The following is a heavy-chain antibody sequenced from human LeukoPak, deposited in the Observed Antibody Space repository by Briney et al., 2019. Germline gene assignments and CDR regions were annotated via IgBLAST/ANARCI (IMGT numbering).Heavy chain of an antibody. J-gene: IGHJ5*02. CDR1: GYSISRGYY. V-gene: IGHV4-38-2*02. D-gene: IGHD3-10*01. CDR3: ARDMVRGRGWFDP. Sequence: SETLSLTCAVPGYSISRGYYWGWIRQPPGKGLAWIGSIYHSGSTYYNPSLKSRVTISVDTSKNQFSLKLSSVTAADTAVYYCARDMVRGRGWFDPWGQGTLVTVSS. CDR2: IYHSGST.